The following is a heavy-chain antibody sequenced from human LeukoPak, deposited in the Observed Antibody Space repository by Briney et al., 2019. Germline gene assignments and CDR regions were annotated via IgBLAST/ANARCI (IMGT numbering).Heavy chain of an antibody. J-gene: IGHJ4*02. CDR2: ISGSGDST. V-gene: IGHV3-23*01. CDR3: ARGDFWLDY. D-gene: IGHD3-3*01. CDR1: EFTFSSYA. Sequence: GGSLRLSCAASEFTFSSYAMSWVRQAPGKGLEWVSTISGSGDSTFYADSVKGRFTISRDNSMNTLYLQMNSLRAEDTAVYYSARGDFWLDYWGQGALVTVSS.